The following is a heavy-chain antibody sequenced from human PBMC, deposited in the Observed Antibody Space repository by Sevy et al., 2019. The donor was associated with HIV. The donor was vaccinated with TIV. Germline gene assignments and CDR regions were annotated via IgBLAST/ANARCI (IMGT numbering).Heavy chain of an antibody. Sequence: ASVKVSCKASGYTFTSYGINWVRQAPGQGLEWMGWINTNTGNPTYVQAFTGRFVFSLDTSVTTAYLQISSLKAGDTAVYYCARELGPFDYWGQGTLVTVSS. D-gene: IGHD6-13*01. J-gene: IGHJ4*02. CDR2: INTNTGNP. V-gene: IGHV7-4-1*02. CDR3: ARELGPFDY. CDR1: GYTFTSYG.